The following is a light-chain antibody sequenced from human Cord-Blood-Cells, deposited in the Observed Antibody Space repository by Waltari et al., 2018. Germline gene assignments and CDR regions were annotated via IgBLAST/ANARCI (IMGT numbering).Light chain of an antibody. V-gene: IGLV2-11*01. CDR2: DVS. Sequence: QSVLTQPRSVSGSPGQSVTTSCTGTSSDVGGYNYVSWYQQHPGKAPKLMIYDVSKRPSGVPDLFSGSKSGNTASLTISGLQAEDEADYYCCSYAGSFYVFGTGTKVTVL. CDR3: CSYAGSFYV. J-gene: IGLJ1*01. CDR1: SSDVGGYNY.